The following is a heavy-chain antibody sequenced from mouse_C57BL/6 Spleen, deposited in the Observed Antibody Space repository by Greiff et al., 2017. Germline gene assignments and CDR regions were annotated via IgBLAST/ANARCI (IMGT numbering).Heavy chain of an antibody. CDR2: IDPSSGGT. Sequence: QVQLQQPGAELVKPGASVKLSCKASGYTFTSYWMHWVKQRPGRGLEWIGRIDPSSGGTKYNEKFKSKATLTVDKPSSTAYLQLRRLTSEDSAVYDCAREKGIRRYFDVWGTGTTVTVSS. J-gene: IGHJ1*03. V-gene: IGHV1-72*01. CDR3: AREKGIRRYFDV. CDR1: GYTFTSYW. D-gene: IGHD2-4*01.